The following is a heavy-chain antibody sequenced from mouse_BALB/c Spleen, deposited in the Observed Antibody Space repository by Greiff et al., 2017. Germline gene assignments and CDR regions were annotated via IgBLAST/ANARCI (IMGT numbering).Heavy chain of an antibody. CDR1: GFTFSSFG. V-gene: IGHV5-17*02. CDR3: ARSEDGYSMDY. Sequence: EVKLVESGGGLVQPGGSRKLSCAASGFTFSSFGMHWVRQAPEKGLEWVAYISSGSSTIYYADTVKGRFTISRDNPKNTLFLQMTSLRSEDTAMYYCARSEDGYSMDYWGQGTTLTVSS. J-gene: IGHJ2*01. CDR2: ISSGSSTI. D-gene: IGHD2-3*01.